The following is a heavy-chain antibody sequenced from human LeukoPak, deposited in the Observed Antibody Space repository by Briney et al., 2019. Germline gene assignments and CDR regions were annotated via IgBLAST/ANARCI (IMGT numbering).Heavy chain of an antibody. CDR1: GFTFSSYA. J-gene: IGHJ4*02. D-gene: IGHD5-24*01. CDR2: ISGSGGST. Sequence: GGSLRLSCAASGFTFSSYAMSWVRQAPGKGLEWVSAISGSGGSTYYADSVKGRFTISRDNSKNTLYLQMNSLRAEDTAVYYCATDVGGDGYGAGYWGQGTLVTVSS. V-gene: IGHV3-23*01. CDR3: ATDVGGDGYGAGY.